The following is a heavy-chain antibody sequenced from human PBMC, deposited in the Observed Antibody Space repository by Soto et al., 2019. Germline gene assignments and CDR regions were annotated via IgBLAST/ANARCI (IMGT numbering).Heavy chain of an antibody. CDR3: ARRERYYGSPGWFDP. J-gene: IGHJ5*02. Sequence: QLQLQESGPGLVKPSETLSLTCSVSGGSISSFTYYWGWIRQPPGNGLEWIGTVYYNENTYYNPSLKRRVTITVDTAKNQFSLNLRSVTAADTAMYFCARRERYYGSPGWFDPWGPATLVTVSS. V-gene: IGHV4-39*01. CDR1: GGSISSFTYY. D-gene: IGHD3-10*01. CDR2: VYYNENT.